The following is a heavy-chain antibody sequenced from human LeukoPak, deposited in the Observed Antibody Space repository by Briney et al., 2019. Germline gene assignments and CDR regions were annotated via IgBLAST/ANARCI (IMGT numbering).Heavy chain of an antibody. V-gene: IGHV3-9*01. Sequence: GGSLRLSCAASGFTFDDYAMHWVRHAPGKGLEWVSGISWNSGSIGYADSVKGRFTISRDNAKNSLYLQMNSLRAEDTALYYCAKGRYYYDSSGYRLSYFDYWGQGTLVTVSS. CDR3: AKGRYYYDSSGYRLSYFDY. CDR2: ISWNSGSI. D-gene: IGHD3-22*01. CDR1: GFTFDDYA. J-gene: IGHJ4*02.